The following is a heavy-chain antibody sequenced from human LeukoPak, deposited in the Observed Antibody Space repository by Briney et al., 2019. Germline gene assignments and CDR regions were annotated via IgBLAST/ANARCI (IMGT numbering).Heavy chain of an antibody. CDR2: VSDSGNT. D-gene: IGHD5-24*01. CDR3: VRWGSEMQAFDY. J-gene: IGHJ4*02. V-gene: IGHV4-59*01. Sequence: SETLSLTCAVSGGSSSNYFRNWIRQPPGKGLEWIGYVSDSGNTDYNPALKSRVAISEDRSKNQVSLKVTSVTAADTAVYFCVRWGSEMQAFDYWSQGALVTVSS. CDR1: GGSSSNYF.